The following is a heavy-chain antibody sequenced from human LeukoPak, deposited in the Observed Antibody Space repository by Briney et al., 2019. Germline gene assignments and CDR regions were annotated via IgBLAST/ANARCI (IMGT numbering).Heavy chain of an antibody. CDR2: IYHSGST. Sequence: SQTLSLTCAISGGSISSGGYSWSWIRQPPGKGLEWIGYIYHSGSTYYNPSLKSRVTISVDRSKNQFSLKLSSVTAADTAVYYCARARGYCSSTSCYFDYWGQGTLVTVSS. D-gene: IGHD2-2*01. CDR3: ARARGYCSSTSCYFDY. J-gene: IGHJ4*02. CDR1: GGSISSGGYS. V-gene: IGHV4-30-2*01.